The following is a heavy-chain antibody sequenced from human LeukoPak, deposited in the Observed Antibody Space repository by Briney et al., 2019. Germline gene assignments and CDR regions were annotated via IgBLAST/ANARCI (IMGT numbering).Heavy chain of an antibody. V-gene: IGHV4-4*02. CDR1: GGSISSSNW. CDR3: ARQRGSGWYHPHLF. Sequence: PSGTLSLTCAVSGGSISSSNWWSWVRQPPGKGLEWIGEIYHSGSTNYNPSLKSRVTISVDTYKSQLSLKLSSVTAADTAVYYCARQRGSGWYHPHLFWGQGILVTVSS. D-gene: IGHD6-19*01. CDR2: IYHSGST. J-gene: IGHJ4*02.